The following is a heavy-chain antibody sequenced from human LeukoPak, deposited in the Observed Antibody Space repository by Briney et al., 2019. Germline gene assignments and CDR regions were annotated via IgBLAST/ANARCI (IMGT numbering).Heavy chain of an antibody. D-gene: IGHD4-17*01. Sequence: PGGSLRLSCAASGFTFSTYSMNWVRQAPGKGLEWVSSISSSSTYIYYADSVRGRFTISRDNAKNSLNLQMNSLRAEDTAVYYCARDFGRNGDFHAFDIWGRGTMVTVSS. CDR1: GFTFSTYS. V-gene: IGHV3-21*01. CDR3: ARDFGRNGDFHAFDI. CDR2: ISSSSTYI. J-gene: IGHJ3*02.